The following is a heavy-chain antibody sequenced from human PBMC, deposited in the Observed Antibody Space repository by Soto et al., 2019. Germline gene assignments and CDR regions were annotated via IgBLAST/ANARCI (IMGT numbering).Heavy chain of an antibody. D-gene: IGHD6-19*01. J-gene: IGHJ4*02. V-gene: IGHV3-23*01. CDR2: IFAIDCST. CDR3: AKISSGHDYFDS. Sequence: GGSLRLSCSASGFTFSSYAMHWVRQAPGKGLEWVSLIFAIDCSTYYADSLKGRFTISRDNSKNTLYLQMNSLRADDTAIYYCAKISSGHDYFDSWGQGTLVTVSS. CDR1: GFTFSSYA.